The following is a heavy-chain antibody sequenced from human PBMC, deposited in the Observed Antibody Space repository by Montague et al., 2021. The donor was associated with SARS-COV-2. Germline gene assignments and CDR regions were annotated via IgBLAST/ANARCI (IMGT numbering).Heavy chain of an antibody. J-gene: IGHJ3*02. CDR3: ARAYMVGDAFDI. CDR1: GGSIRSYY. V-gene: IGHV4-59*08. CDR2: IYYSGST. Sequence: SETLSLICTVSGGSIRSYYWSWIRQSPGKGLEWIGYIYYSGSTNYNPSLKSRVTISVDTSKNQFSLRLSSVTAADTAVFYCARAYMVGDAFDIWGQGTMVTVSS. D-gene: IGHD1-26*01.